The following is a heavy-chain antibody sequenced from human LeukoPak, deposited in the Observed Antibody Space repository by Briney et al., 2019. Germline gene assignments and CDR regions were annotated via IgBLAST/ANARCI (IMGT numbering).Heavy chain of an antibody. D-gene: IGHD3-22*01. CDR2: INPSGGST. Sequence: ASVKVSCKTSGYTFTSYYMHWVRQAPGQGLEWIGIINPSGGSTSYAQKFQGRVTMTRATSTSTVYMELSSLRSEDTAVYYCARSNNYYASSGYYAKTRRDFDYWGQGTLVAVSS. CDR1: GYTFTSYY. CDR3: ARSNNYYASSGYYAKTRRDFDY. J-gene: IGHJ4*02. V-gene: IGHV1-46*01.